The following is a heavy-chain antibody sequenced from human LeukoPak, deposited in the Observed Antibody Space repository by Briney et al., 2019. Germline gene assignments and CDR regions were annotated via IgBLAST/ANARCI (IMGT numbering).Heavy chain of an antibody. J-gene: IGHJ3*02. CDR3: ARGKGYLISGYAFDI. Sequence: SVKVSCKASGGTFSSYAISWVRQAPGQGLEWMGGIIPIFGTANYAQNLQGRVTMTTDTSTSTAYMELRSLRSDDTAVYYCARGKGYLISGYAFDIWGQGTMVTVSS. CDR1: GGTFSSYA. D-gene: IGHD5-12*01. CDR2: IIPIFGTA. V-gene: IGHV1-69*05.